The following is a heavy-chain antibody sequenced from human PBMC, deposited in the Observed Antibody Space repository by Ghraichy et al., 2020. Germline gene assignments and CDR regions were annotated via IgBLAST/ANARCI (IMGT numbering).Heavy chain of an antibody. CDR3: ASRTYYYDSSGYYGDADAFDI. J-gene: IGHJ3*02. D-gene: IGHD3-22*01. CDR1: GGSISSSSYY. V-gene: IGHV4-39*01. Sequence: SETLSLTCTVSGGSISSSSYYWGWIRQPPGKGLEWIGSIYYSGSTYYNPSLKSRVTISVDTSKNQFSLKLSSVTAADTAVYYCASRTYYYDSSGYYGDADAFDIWGQGTMVTVSS. CDR2: IYYSGST.